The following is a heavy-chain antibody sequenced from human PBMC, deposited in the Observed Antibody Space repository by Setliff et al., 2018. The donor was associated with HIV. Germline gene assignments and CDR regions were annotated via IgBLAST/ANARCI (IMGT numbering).Heavy chain of an antibody. CDR3: ARELPPYYYDNGGYSHF. J-gene: IGHJ4*02. CDR2: FYYSGGT. Sequence: SETLSLTCAVFGGSFTDIGGSFTDYYWAWIRQPPGKGLEWIGSFYYSGGTYYSPSLKSRVTISVDTSKNQFSLKLSSATAADTALYYCARELPPYYYDNGGYSHFWGQGTRVTVSS. CDR1: GGSFTDIGGSFTDYY. D-gene: IGHD3-22*01. V-gene: IGHV4-39*02.